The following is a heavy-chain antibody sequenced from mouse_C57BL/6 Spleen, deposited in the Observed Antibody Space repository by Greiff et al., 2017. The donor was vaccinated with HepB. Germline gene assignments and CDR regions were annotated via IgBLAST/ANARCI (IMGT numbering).Heavy chain of an antibody. V-gene: IGHV1-81*01. D-gene: IGHD1-1*01. CDR3: AREEITTVDYYAMDY. CDR1: GYTFTSYG. Sequence: QVQLQQSGAELARPGASVKLSCKASGYTFTSYGISWVKQRPGQGLEWIGEIYPRSGNTYYNEKFKGKATLTADKSSSTAYMELRSLTSEDSAVYFCAREEITTVDYYAMDYWGQGTSVTVSS. J-gene: IGHJ4*01. CDR2: IYPRSGNT.